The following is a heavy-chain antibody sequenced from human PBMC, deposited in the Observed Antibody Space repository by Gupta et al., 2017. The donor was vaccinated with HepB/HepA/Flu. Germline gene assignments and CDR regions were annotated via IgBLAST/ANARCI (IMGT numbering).Heavy chain of an antibody. CDR2: INPNSGGT. D-gene: IGHD2-2*01. V-gene: IGHV1-2*02. Sequence: QVQLVQSGAEVKKPGASVKVSCKASGYTFTGYYMHWVRQAPGQGLEWMGWINPNSGGTNYAQKFQGRVTMTRDTSISTAYMELSRLRSDDTAVYYCARILGYCSSTSCHAFPDAEYFQHWGQGTLVTVSS. CDR3: ARILGYCSSTSCHAFPDAEYFQH. J-gene: IGHJ1*01. CDR1: GYTFTGYY.